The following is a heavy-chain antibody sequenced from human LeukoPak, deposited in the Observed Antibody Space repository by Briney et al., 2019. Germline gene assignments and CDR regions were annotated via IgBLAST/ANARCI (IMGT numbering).Heavy chain of an antibody. D-gene: IGHD3-22*01. CDR2: INPNNGNT. Sequence: ASVKVSCKASGYTFTGYYMHWVRQAPGQGLEWMGWINPNNGNTNYAQKLQGRVTMTTDTSTSTAYMELRSLRSDDTAVYYCARTYYYDSSGYHPFDYWGQGSLVTVSS. CDR3: ARTYYYDSSGYHPFDY. V-gene: IGHV1-18*04. J-gene: IGHJ4*02. CDR1: GYTFTGYY.